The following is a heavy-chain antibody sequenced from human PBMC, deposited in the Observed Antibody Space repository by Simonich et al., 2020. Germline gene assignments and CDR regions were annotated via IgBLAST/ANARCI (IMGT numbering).Heavy chain of an antibody. D-gene: IGHD3-3*01. CDR3: ARGERVNGIPYYNFWSGYYNWFDP. J-gene: IGHJ5*02. V-gene: IGHV1-8*01. CDR2: RNPKGGNT. Sequence: QVQLVQSGAEVKKPGASVKVSCKASGYTFTSYDINWVRQATGQGLEGKGWRNPKGGNTGYAQKFQGRVTMTRNTSISTAYMELSSLRSEDTAVYYCARGERVNGIPYYNFWSGYYNWFDPWGQGTLVTVSS. CDR1: GYTFTSYD.